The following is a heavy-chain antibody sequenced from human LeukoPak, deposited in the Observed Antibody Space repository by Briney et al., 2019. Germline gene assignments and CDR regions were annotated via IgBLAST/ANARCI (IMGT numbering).Heavy chain of an antibody. J-gene: IGHJ4*02. D-gene: IGHD3-10*01. V-gene: IGHV3-11*06. Sequence: KPGGFLRLSCAASGFTFTDFYMSWIRQAPGKGLEWLSDISRSSTDTNYADSVKGRFTISRDNAKNSLFLQLNSLRAEDTAVYYCARKTYYYDSGSYSKSYYFDYWGQGTLVTVSS. CDR1: GFTFTDFY. CDR3: ARKTYYYDSGSYSKSYYFDY. CDR2: ISRSSTDT.